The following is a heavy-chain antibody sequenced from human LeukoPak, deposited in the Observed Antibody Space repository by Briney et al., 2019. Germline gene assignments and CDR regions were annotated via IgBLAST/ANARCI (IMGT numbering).Heavy chain of an antibody. D-gene: IGHD2-2*01. Sequence: SVKVSCKASGGTFSSYAISWVRQAPGQGLEWMGRIIPIFGTANYAQKFQGRVTITTDESTSTAYMGLSSLRSEDTAVYYCARVGYCSSTSCFPADYWGQGTLVTVSS. J-gene: IGHJ4*02. CDR1: GGTFSSYA. CDR3: ARVGYCSSTSCFPADY. V-gene: IGHV1-69*05. CDR2: IIPIFGTA.